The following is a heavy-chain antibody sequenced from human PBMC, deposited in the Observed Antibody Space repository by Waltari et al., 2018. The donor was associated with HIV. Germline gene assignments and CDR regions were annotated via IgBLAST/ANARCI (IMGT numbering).Heavy chain of an antibody. Sequence: QVQLRESGPGLVKPSETLSLTCTVSGGSISVYYWSWIRQPPGKGLEWIGYIHYSGRSDYRPSLKSRVTISVDTSKSQFSLKLRSVTAADTAVYYCARGHYYDGSGAYYYYGMDVWGQGTTVTVS. J-gene: IGHJ6*02. CDR2: IHYSGRS. CDR1: GGSISVYY. V-gene: IGHV4-59*01. D-gene: IGHD3-22*01. CDR3: ARGHYYDGSGAYYYYGMDV.